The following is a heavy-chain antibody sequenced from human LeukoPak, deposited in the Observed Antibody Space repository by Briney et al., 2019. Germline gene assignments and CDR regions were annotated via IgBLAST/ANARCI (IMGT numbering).Heavy chain of an antibody. CDR1: GFTFSDYA. D-gene: IGHD1-14*01. CDR2: ISGSGGST. Sequence: GGSLRLSCAASGFTFSDYAISWVRQAPGKGLEWVSTISGSGGSTYYADSVKGRFTISRDSSKNTLYLQMNNLRPEDTAVYYCAKLHNLNCDYWGLGTLVTVSS. CDR3: AKLHNLNCDY. V-gene: IGHV3-23*01. J-gene: IGHJ4*02.